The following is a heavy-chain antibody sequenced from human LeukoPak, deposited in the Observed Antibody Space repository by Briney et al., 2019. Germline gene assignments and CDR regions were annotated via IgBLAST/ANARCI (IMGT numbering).Heavy chain of an antibody. V-gene: IGHV3-23*01. Sequence: GGSLRLSCMVSGFTLSSYEMSWIRQAPGKGLEWVSRIEYGESTTHYAASVRGRFTISRDNYKNTLYLQLTSLSDDDTAVYFCARNSGWYGISWGQGTLVIVSS. CDR3: ARNSGWYGIS. D-gene: IGHD6-19*01. CDR2: IEYGESTT. CDR1: GFTLSSYE. J-gene: IGHJ4*02.